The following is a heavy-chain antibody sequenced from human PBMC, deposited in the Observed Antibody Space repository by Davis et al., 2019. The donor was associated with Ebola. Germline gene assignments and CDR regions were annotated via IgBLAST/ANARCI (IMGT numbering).Heavy chain of an antibody. Sequence: GESLKISCAASGFTFGSYAMSWVRQAPGKGLEWVSAISGSGGSTYYADSVKGRFTISRDNSKNTLYLQMNSLRAEDTAVYYCAKWDGGGDYWGQGTLVTVSS. CDR2: ISGSGGST. V-gene: IGHV3-23*01. CDR3: AKWDGGGDY. CDR1: GFTFGSYA. J-gene: IGHJ4*02. D-gene: IGHD3-16*01.